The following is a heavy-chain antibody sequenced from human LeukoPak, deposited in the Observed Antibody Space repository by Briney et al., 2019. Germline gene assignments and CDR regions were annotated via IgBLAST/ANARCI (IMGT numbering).Heavy chain of an antibody. CDR1: GGSFSGYY. CDR3: ARDPITNNWFDP. Sequence: PSETLSLTCAVYGGSFSGYYWSWIRQPPGKGLEWIGEINHSGSTNYNPSLKSRVTISVDTSKNQFSLKLSSVTAADTAVYYCARDPITNNWFDPWGQGTLVTVSS. CDR2: INHSGST. D-gene: IGHD3-10*01. V-gene: IGHV4-34*01. J-gene: IGHJ5*02.